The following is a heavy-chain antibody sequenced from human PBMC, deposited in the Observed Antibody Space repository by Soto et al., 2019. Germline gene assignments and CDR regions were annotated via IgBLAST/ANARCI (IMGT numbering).Heavy chain of an antibody. CDR2: IYYSGST. CDR1: GGSISSGGYY. CDR3: AGDVGYGDDFWWYLDL. V-gene: IGHV4-61*08. Sequence: SETLSLTCTVSGGSISSGGYYWSWIRQHPGKGLEWIGYIYYSGSTNYNPALKSRVTISVDTSKSQFSLKLSSVTAADTAVYYCAGDVGYGDDFWWYLDLWGRGSLVTVS. D-gene: IGHD4-17*01. J-gene: IGHJ2*01.